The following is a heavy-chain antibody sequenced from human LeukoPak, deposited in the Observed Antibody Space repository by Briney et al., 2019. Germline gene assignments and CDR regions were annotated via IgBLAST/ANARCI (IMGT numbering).Heavy chain of an antibody. J-gene: IGHJ6*02. V-gene: IGHV1-18*01. CDR2: ISAYNGNT. Sequence: ASVKVSCKASGYTFTSCGISWVRQAPGQGLEWMGWISAYNGNTNHAQKLQGRVTMTTDTSTSTAYMELRSLRSDDTAVYYCARDIYYYYGMDVWGQGTTVTVSS. CDR1: GYTFTSCG. CDR3: ARDIYYYYGMDV.